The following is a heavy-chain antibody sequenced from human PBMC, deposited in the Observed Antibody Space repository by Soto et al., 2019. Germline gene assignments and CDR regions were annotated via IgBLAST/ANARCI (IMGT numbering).Heavy chain of an antibody. CDR3: AKGGAVAGIEVGY. CDR2: ISGSGGST. Sequence: ESGGGLVQPGGSLRLSCAASGFTFSSYAMSWVRQAPGKGLEWVSAISGSGGSTYYADSVKGRFTISRDNSKNTLYLQMNGRRAEDTAVYYWAKGGAVAGIEVGYWGQGTLVTVSS. J-gene: IGHJ4*02. CDR1: GFTFSSYA. D-gene: IGHD6-19*01. V-gene: IGHV3-23*01.